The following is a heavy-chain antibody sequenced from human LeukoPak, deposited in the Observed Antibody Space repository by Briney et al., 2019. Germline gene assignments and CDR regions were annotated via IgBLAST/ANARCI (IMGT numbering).Heavy chain of an antibody. CDR1: GFTFSSYA. V-gene: IGHV3-23*01. Sequence: GGSLRLSCAASGFTFSSYAMSWARQAPGKGLEWVSAISGSGGSTYYADSVKGRFTISRDNSKNTLYLQMKSLRAEDTAVYYCAKDRDSGWYEGAMLDHWGQGTLVTVSS. CDR3: AKDRDSGWYEGAMLDH. CDR2: ISGSGGST. D-gene: IGHD6-19*01. J-gene: IGHJ4*02.